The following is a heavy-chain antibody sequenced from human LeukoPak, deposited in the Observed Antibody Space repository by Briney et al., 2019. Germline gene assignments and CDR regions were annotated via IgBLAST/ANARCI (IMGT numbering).Heavy chain of an antibody. Sequence: SETLSLTCAVYGGSFSGYYWSWIRQPPGKGLEWIGGINHSGSTNYNPSLKSRVTISVDTSKNQFSLKLSSVTAADTAVYYCASLGTTLGNYYYYGMDVWGQGTTVTVSS. D-gene: IGHD1-7*01. CDR2: INHSGST. CDR1: GGSFSGYY. V-gene: IGHV4-34*01. J-gene: IGHJ6*02. CDR3: ASLGTTLGNYYYYGMDV.